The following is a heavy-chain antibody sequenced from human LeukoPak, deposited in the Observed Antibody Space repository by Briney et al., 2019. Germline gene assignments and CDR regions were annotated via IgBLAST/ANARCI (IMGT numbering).Heavy chain of an antibody. CDR2: IKEDGSEK. Sequence: GGSLRLSCAVSGFTFNTYWMSWVRQAPGKGLEWVANIKEDGSEKYYVDSVKGRFIISRDNAKNSLYLQMNSLRVEDTAVYYCARDPHYFGSGINYWGQGTLVIVSS. CDR1: GFTFNTYW. CDR3: ARDPHYFGSGINY. J-gene: IGHJ4*02. V-gene: IGHV3-7*01. D-gene: IGHD3-10*01.